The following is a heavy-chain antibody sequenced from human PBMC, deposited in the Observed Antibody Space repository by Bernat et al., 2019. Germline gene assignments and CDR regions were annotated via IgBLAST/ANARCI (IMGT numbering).Heavy chain of an antibody. CDR2: ISGSSGST. D-gene: IGHD5-18*01. Sequence: EVQLVESGGGLVQPGGSLRLSCAASVFTFSSYAMSRVRQAPGKGLERASAISGSSGSTDYAASEQGRFTISRAHSKKTLYLQRTSLRAEDTAVYYCAKLGSYGWDDAFDIWGQGTLVTVSS. CDR1: VFTFSSYA. CDR3: AKLGSYGWDDAFDI. V-gene: IGHV3-23*04. J-gene: IGHJ3*02.